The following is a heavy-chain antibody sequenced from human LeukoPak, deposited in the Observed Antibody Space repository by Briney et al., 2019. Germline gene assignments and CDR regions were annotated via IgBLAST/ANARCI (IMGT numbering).Heavy chain of an antibody. V-gene: IGHV4-39*01. CDR2: LYYSGST. Sequence: PSETLSLTCTVSGGSLSSNNYYWGWIRQPPGKGLEWIGSLYYSGSTHYTPSLKSRITISVDTSKNQFSLKLSSMTAADTAVYYCARVAYSSSTNWFDPWGQGTLVTVSS. CDR1: GGSLSSNNYY. J-gene: IGHJ5*02. CDR3: ARVAYSSSTNWFDP. D-gene: IGHD6-13*01.